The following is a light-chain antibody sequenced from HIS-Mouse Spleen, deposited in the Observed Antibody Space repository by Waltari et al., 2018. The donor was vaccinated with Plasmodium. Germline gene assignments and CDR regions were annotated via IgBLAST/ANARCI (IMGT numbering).Light chain of an antibody. CDR2: GAS. J-gene: IGKJ3*01. CDR1: QSVSSN. CDR3: QQYNNWSFT. Sequence: EIVMTKSPATLSVSPGERATLSCRASQSVSSNLAWYQQKPGQAPRLLIYGASTRATGIPARFSGSGSGTEFTLTISSLQSEDFVVYYCQQYNNWSFTFGPGTKVDIK. V-gene: IGKV3-15*01.